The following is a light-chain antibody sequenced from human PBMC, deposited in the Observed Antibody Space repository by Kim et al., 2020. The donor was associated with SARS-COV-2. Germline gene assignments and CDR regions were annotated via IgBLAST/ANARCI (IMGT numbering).Light chain of an antibody. CDR3: SSYAGSNNLGV. V-gene: IGLV2-8*01. CDR1: NTDVGGYNS. J-gene: IGLJ2*01. CDR2: EVS. Sequence: QSVTISCTGTNTDVGGYNSVSWYQQNPGKAPKLMIYEVSKRPSGVPDRFSGSKSGNTASLTVSGLQAEDEADYYCSSYAGSNNLGVFGGGTQLTVL.